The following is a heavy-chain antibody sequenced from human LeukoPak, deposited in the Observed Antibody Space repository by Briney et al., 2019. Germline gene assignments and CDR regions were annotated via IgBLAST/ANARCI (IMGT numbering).Heavy chain of an antibody. V-gene: IGHV4-39*01. J-gene: IGHJ4*02. CDR1: GGSFTSASHY. Sequence: SETLSLTCTVSGGSFTSASHYWAWIRQPPGKGLEWIGSIHYSGSTYYSPSLKSRLTISGDTSKSQFSLKLTFVTAADTAVYYCTRHHDYGDKIDYWGQGTLVTVSS. D-gene: IGHD4-23*01. CDR3: TRHHDYGDKIDY. CDR2: IHYSGST.